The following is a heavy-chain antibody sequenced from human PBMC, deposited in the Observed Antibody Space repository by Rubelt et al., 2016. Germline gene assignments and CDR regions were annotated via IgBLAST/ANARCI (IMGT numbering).Heavy chain of an antibody. CDR2: ISGSGGST. CDR1: GFTFSSYA. V-gene: IGHV3-23*01. Sequence: EVQLLESGGGLVQPGGSLRLSCAASGFTFSSYAMSWVRQAPGKGLEWVSAISGSGGSTYTADYVRGRLTISRDKSKNKLYLQMKSLRAEDTAVDYCASLSSGTIDYWGQGTLVTVSS. J-gene: IGHJ4*02. D-gene: IGHD3-10*02. CDR3: ASLSSGTIDY.